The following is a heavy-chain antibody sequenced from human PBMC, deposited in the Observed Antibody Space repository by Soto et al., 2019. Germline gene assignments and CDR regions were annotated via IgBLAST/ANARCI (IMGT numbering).Heavy chain of an antibody. V-gene: IGHV4-61*01. J-gene: IGHJ4*02. CDR3: ARVGQPWLGDY. D-gene: IGHD6-19*01. Sequence: SETLSLTCTVSGGSVSSGSYYWSWIRQPPGKGLEWIGYIYYSGSTNYNPSLKSRVTISVDTSKNQFSLKLSSVTAADTAVYYCARVGQPWLGDYWGQGTLVTVS. CDR2: IYYSGST. CDR1: GGSVSSGSYY.